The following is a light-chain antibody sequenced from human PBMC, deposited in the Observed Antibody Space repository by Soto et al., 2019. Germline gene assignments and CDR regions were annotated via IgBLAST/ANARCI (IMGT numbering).Light chain of an antibody. Sequence: DIQMTQSPSSLSASVGDRVTITCRASLPITTYLNWFQQKPGKAPKLLIYGASTLQTGVPSRFNGGGSGTDFTLTITSLQPEDFAAYYCQQANSLPLTFGGGTKVEIK. CDR2: GAS. CDR3: QQANSLPLT. J-gene: IGKJ4*01. CDR1: LPITTY. V-gene: IGKV1-39*01.